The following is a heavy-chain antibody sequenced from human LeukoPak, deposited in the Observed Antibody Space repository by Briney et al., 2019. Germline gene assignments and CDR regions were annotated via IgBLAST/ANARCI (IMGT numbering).Heavy chain of an antibody. CDR1: GGTFGSYA. CDR2: IIPLFGAP. J-gene: IGHJ4*02. Sequence: SVKVSCKPSGGTFGSYAISWVQQAPGQGLEWVGGIIPLFGAPLYAQKFQGRVTITADERTSTVYMDLSSLRSDDTAVYYCARDEEKAAGSLWGQGTPVIVSS. V-gene: IGHV1-69*13. D-gene: IGHD6-13*01. CDR3: ARDEEKAAGSL.